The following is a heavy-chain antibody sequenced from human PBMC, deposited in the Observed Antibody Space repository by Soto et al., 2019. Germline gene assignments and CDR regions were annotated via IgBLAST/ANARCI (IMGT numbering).Heavy chain of an antibody. Sequence: GGSLRLSCAASGFTFSSYSMNWVRQAPGKGLEWVSYISSSSSTIYYADSVKGRFTISRDNAKNSLYLQMNSLRAEDTAVYYCARDGPTVQLYYWGQGTLVTVSS. V-gene: IGHV3-48*01. CDR2: ISSSSSTI. D-gene: IGHD4-17*01. CDR1: GFTFSSYS. J-gene: IGHJ4*02. CDR3: ARDGPTVQLYY.